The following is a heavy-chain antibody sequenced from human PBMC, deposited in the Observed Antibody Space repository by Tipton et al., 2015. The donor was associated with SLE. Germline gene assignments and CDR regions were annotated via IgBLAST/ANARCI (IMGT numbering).Heavy chain of an antibody. CDR1: GGSISSYY. Sequence: TLSLTCTVSGGSISSYYWSWIRQPPGKGLEWIGNIYYTGRTNYNPSLKSRVTISLDTSKNQFSLKLSSVTAADTAVYYRARDEIVVIPAASYQYHYGMDVWGQGTTVSVSS. CDR2: IYYTGRT. CDR3: ARDEIVVIPAASYQYHYGMDV. J-gene: IGHJ6*02. V-gene: IGHV4-59*01. D-gene: IGHD2-2*01.